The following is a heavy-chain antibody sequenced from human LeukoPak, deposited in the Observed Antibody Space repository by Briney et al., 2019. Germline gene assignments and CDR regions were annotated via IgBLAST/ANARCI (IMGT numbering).Heavy chain of an antibody. Sequence: GGSLRLSCAASGFTFSSYSMNWVRQAAGKGLEWVSSISTSSSYIYYANSVKGLFTISRDNAKNSLYLQMNSLRAEDTAVYYCARDQLNYYDSSGYLSGAFDIWGQGTMVTVSS. CDR2: ISTSSSYI. CDR1: GFTFSSYS. D-gene: IGHD3-22*01. CDR3: ARDQLNYYDSSGYLSGAFDI. J-gene: IGHJ3*02. V-gene: IGHV3-21*01.